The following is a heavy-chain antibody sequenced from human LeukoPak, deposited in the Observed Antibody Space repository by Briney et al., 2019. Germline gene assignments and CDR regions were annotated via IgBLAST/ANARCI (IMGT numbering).Heavy chain of an antibody. J-gene: IGHJ3*02. D-gene: IGHD3-3*01. V-gene: IGHV1-24*01. CDR3: ATSDFWSGGRGAFDI. CDR1: GYTLTELS. CDR2: FDPEDGET. Sequence: GASVKVSCKVSGYTLTELSMHWVRQAPGKGLEWMGGFDPEDGETIYAQKFQGRVTMTEDTSTDTAHMELGSLRSEDTAVYYCATSDFWSGGRGAFDIWGQGTMVTVSS.